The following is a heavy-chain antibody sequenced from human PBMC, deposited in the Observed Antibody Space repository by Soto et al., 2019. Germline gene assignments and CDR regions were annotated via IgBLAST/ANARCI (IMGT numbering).Heavy chain of an antibody. J-gene: IGHJ6*02. CDR2: INHSGST. Sequence: PSETLSLTSAVYGGSFSGYYWSWIRQPPGKGLEGIGEINHSGSTNYNQSLKSRVTISVDTSKNQFSLKLRSVTAADTAVYCCARAKRQYYDFWSGYYLAQMKSPYYYYGMDVWGQGTTVTLS. CDR3: ARAKRQYYDFWSGYYLAQMKSPYYYYGMDV. V-gene: IGHV4-34*01. D-gene: IGHD3-3*01. CDR1: GGSFSGYY.